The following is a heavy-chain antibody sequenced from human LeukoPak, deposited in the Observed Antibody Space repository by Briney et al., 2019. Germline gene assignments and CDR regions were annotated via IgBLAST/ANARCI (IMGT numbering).Heavy chain of an antibody. J-gene: IGHJ4*02. CDR3: AMTIRGSGYDYLDY. CDR1: GFPFSSYS. CDR2: ISSSSSYI. V-gene: IGHV3-21*01. Sequence: GGSLSLSCAASGFPFSSYSMNWVRRAPGKGLEGVSSISSSSSYIYYADSVKGRFTISRDNAKNSLYLQMNSLRAEDTAVYYCAMTIRGSGYDYLDYWGQGTLVTVSS. D-gene: IGHD5-12*01.